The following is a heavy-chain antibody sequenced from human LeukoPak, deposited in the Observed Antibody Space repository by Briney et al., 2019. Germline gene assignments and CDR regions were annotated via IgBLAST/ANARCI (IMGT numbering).Heavy chain of an antibody. CDR3: AKDLAGYLDY. Sequence: GGSLRLSCAASGFTFSSYGMHWVRQAPGKGLEWVAVISYDGSNKYYADSVKGRFTISRDNSKNTLYLQMNSLRAEYTAVYYCAKDLAGYLDYWGQGTLVTVSS. CDR2: ISYDGSNK. V-gene: IGHV3-30*18. D-gene: IGHD3-16*01. CDR1: GFTFSSYG. J-gene: IGHJ4*02.